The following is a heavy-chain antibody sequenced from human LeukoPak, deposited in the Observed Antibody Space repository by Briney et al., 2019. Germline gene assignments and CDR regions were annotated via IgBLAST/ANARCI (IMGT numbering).Heavy chain of an antibody. J-gene: IGHJ4*02. CDR1: GYTFTGYH. CDR3: ASGTFGDYSLDF. CDR2: VNPDRGGT. D-gene: IGHD4-17*01. V-gene: IGHV1-2*06. Sequence: ASVKVSCKASGYTFTGYHLHWVRQAPGQGLEWMCRVNPDRGGTDYAQKFQGRVTMAGDTSVGTAYMELSSLRSDDTAVYYCASGTFGDYSLDFWGQGTLVTVSS.